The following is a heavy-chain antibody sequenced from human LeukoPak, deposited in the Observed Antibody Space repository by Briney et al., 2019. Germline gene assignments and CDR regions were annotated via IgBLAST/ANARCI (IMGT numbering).Heavy chain of an antibody. Sequence: VASVKVSCKASGYTFTSYGFSWVQQAPGQGLEWMGWISAFNDNSDYPQKLQGRVSMTTDTSTSTAYMELRSLRSDDTAVYYCARDSGSAGETFDYWGQGTLVTVSS. CDR3: ARDSGSAGETFDY. J-gene: IGHJ4*02. D-gene: IGHD5-12*01. V-gene: IGHV1-18*01. CDR1: GYTFTSYG. CDR2: ISAFNDNS.